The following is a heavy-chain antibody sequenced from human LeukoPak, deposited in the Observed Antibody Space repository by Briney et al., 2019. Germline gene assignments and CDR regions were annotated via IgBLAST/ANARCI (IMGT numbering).Heavy chain of an antibody. Sequence: PGGSLRLSCAASGLTFSSYWMSSVRQAPRKGLEWVANINQDGSGKYYADSVKGRFTISRDNAKNSLYLQMNSLRAEDTAVYYCAKDSYSRGDYWGQGTLVTVSS. V-gene: IGHV3-7*01. D-gene: IGHD6-13*01. CDR3: AKDSYSRGDY. CDR2: INQDGSGK. CDR1: GLTFSSYW. J-gene: IGHJ4*02.